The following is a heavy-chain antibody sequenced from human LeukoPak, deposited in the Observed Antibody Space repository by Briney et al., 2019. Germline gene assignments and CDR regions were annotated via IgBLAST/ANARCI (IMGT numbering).Heavy chain of an antibody. V-gene: IGHV3-23*01. CDR2: VSGNSDNT. J-gene: IGHJ4*02. D-gene: IGHD4-11*01. Sequence: PGGSLRLSCAASGFTFNFYAMSWVRQAPGKGLEWVSGVSGNSDNTYYADSVKGRFTISRDNSKNTLYLQMTSLRAEDTAVYYCARDDQAGYSNHPYYFDYWGQGTLVTVSS. CDR1: GFTFNFYA. CDR3: ARDDQAGYSNHPYYFDY.